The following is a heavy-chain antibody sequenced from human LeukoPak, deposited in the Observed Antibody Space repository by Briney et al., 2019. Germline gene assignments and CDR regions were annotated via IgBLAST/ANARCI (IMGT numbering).Heavy chain of an antibody. J-gene: IGHJ5*02. Sequence: GGSLRLSCAASGFTFSSYDMSWVRQAPGKGLEWVSAISGSGGSTYYADSVKGRFTISRDNSKNTLYLQRNSLRAEDTAVYYCGRGSWYVWFDPWGQGTLVTVSS. V-gene: IGHV3-23*01. D-gene: IGHD6-13*01. CDR1: GFTFSSYD. CDR3: GRGSWYVWFDP. CDR2: ISGSGGST.